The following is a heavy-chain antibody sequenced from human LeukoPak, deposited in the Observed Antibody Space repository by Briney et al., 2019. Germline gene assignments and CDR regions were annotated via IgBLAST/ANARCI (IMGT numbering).Heavy chain of an antibody. J-gene: IGHJ4*02. CDR1: GFTFSSYG. Sequence: PGASLRLSCAASGFTFSSYGMSWVRQAPGKGLEWVSGITASGGTYYADSVKGRFTVSRDKSRNTLYLQMNSLRAEDTAVYYCAKSPMRNYDNSKTDYWGQGTLVTVSS. CDR3: AKSPMRNYDNSKTDY. CDR2: ITASGGT. V-gene: IGHV3-23*01. D-gene: IGHD3-22*01.